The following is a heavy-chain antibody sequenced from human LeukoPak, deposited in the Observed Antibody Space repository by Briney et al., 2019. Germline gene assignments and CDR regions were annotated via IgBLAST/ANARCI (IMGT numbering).Heavy chain of an antibody. V-gene: IGHV4-59*01. Sequence: PSETLSLTCTVSGGSISSYYWSWIRQPPGKGLEWIGYIYYSGSTNYNPSLKSRVTISVDTSKNQFSLKLSSVTAADTAVYYCARAMYGNDAFDIWGQGTMVTVSS. D-gene: IGHD2-8*01. CDR3: ARAMYGNDAFDI. CDR1: GGSISSYY. CDR2: IYYSGST. J-gene: IGHJ3*02.